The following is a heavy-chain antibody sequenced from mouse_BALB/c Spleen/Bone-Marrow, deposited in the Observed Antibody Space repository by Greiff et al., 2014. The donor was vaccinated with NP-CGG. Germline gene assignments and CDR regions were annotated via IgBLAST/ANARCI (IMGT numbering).Heavy chain of an antibody. CDR3: ARHAYYDQTEVSFVY. CDR2: ISGGGSYT. J-gene: IGHJ3*01. D-gene: IGHD2-4*01. Sequence: LQQSGGGLVKSGGSLKPSCAASGFSFNSYGMSWVRQTPEKRLEWVATISGGGSYTFYPDSVKGRFTISRDNAKNNLYLQLSSLRSEDTALYYCARHAYYDQTEVSFVYWGQGTLVTVSA. CDR1: GFSFNSYG. V-gene: IGHV5-9-2*01.